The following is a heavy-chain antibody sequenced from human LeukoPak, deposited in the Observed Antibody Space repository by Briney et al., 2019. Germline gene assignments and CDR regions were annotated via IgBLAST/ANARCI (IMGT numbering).Heavy chain of an antibody. V-gene: IGHV4-59*01. Sequence: SETLSLTCNVSGASISSYYWSWIRQPPGEGLEWIGYVYNSGSTNYNPSLMSRVTMSVDTSKNQFSLRLSSVTAADTAVYHCARDRISSAGYDYWGQGTLVTVSS. CDR1: GASISSYY. D-gene: IGHD6-6*01. J-gene: IGHJ4*02. CDR3: ARDRISSAGYDY. CDR2: VYNSGST.